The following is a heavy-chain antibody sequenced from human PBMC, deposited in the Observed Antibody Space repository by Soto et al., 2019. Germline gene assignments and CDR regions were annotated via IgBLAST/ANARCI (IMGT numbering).Heavy chain of an antibody. J-gene: IGHJ6*02. D-gene: IGHD1-20*01. CDR2: IIPIFGTP. CDR3: AREYNWNDVRYGMDV. CDR1: GGTFSSYA. Sequence: SVKVSCKASGGTFSSYAVSWVRQAPGQGLEWMGGIIPIFGTPNYAQKFQGRVTITADESTSTAYMELSSLRSEDTAVYFCAREYNWNDVRYGMDVWGQGTTVTVSS. V-gene: IGHV1-69*13.